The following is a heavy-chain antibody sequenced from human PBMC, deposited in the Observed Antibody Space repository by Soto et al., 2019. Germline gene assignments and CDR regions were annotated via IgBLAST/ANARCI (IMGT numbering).Heavy chain of an antibody. D-gene: IGHD3-16*01. V-gene: IGHV4-4*02. CDR1: GGSIISSHW. CDR3: ASSGGGEDY. J-gene: IGHJ4*02. CDR2: IYHSGST. Sequence: QVQLQESGPGLVKPSGTLSLSCAVSGGSIISSHWWTWVRQPPGKGLEWIGEIYHSGSTNYNPSLRRRGTISVDTSRNQFSLNLSSVPAADTAVYYCASSGGGEDYWGQGILVTVSS.